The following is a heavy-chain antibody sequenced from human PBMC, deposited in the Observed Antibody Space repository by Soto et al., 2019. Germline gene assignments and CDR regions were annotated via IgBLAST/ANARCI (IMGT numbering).Heavy chain of an antibody. CDR1: GFTFRSYT. D-gene: IGHD6-13*01. V-gene: IGHV3-30-3*01. J-gene: IGHJ3*02. CDR2: ISYDGSNK. Sequence: PGGSLRLSCAASGFTFRSYTMSWVRQAPGKGLEWVASISYDGSNKYYADSVKGRFTISRDNSKNTLYLQMNSLRAEDTAVYYCARGSEYSSSWYFGAFDIWGQGTMVTVSS. CDR3: ARGSEYSSSWYFGAFDI.